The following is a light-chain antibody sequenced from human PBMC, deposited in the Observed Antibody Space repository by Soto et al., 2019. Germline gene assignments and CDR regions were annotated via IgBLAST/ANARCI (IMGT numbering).Light chain of an antibody. Sequence: EIVMTQSAANLSVSPGERATLSCRASQSVSSNLAWYQQKPGQAPRLLIFGASTRATDIPARFSGSGFGTEFTLTISSLQSEDFAIYYCQQYNNWPLTFGGGTKVEIK. V-gene: IGKV3-15*01. J-gene: IGKJ4*01. CDR3: QQYNNWPLT. CDR1: QSVSSN. CDR2: GAS.